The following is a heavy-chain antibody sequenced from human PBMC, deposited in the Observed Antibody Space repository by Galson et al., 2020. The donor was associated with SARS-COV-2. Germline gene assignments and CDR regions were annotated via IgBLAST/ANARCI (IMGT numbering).Heavy chain of an antibody. Sequence: GESLKISCAASGFTFSSYGMHWVRQAPGKGLEWVAVISYDGSNKYYADSVKGRFTISRDNSKITLYLQMNSLRTEDTAVYYCAYQLLFYYYGMDVWGQGTTVTVSS. CDR3: AYQLLFYYYGMDV. CDR1: GFTFSSYG. J-gene: IGHJ6*02. CDR2: ISYDGSNK. V-gene: IGHV3-30*03. D-gene: IGHD2-2*01.